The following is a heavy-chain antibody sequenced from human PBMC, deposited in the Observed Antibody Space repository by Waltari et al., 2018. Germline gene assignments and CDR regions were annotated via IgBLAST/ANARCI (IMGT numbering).Heavy chain of an antibody. CDR2: IYTSGST. CDR1: GGSLSSGSYY. J-gene: IGHJ3*02. Sequence: QVQLQESGPGLVKPSQTLSLTCTVSGGSLSSGSYYWSWIRQPAGKGLEWIGYIYTSGSTNYNPSLKSRVTISVDTSKNQFSLKLSSVTAADTAVYYCARSQFDAFDIWGQGTMVTVSS. V-gene: IGHV4-61*09. CDR3: ARSQFDAFDI.